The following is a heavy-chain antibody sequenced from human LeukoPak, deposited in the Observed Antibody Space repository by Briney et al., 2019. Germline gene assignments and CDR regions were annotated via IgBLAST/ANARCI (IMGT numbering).Heavy chain of an antibody. CDR2: INPSGGST. CDR3: AREAGTAGIFGVVIVNDAFDI. V-gene: IGHV1-46*01. D-gene: IGHD3-3*01. Sequence: ASVKVSCKASGYTFTSYYMHWVRQAPGQGLEWMGIINPSGGSTSYAQKFQGRVTMTRDTSTSTVYMELSSLRSEDTAVYYCAREAGTAGIFGVVIVNDAFDIWGQGTMVTVSS. J-gene: IGHJ3*02. CDR1: GYTFTSYY.